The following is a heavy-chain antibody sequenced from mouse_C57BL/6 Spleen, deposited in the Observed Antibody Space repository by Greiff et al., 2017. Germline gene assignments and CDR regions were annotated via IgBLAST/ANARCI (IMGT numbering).Heavy chain of an antibody. D-gene: IGHD1-1*01. CDR2: IDPEDGET. J-gene: IGHJ2*01. CDR1: GFNIKDYY. V-gene: IGHV14-2*01. Sequence: VQLKQSGAELVKPGASVKLSCTASGFNIKDYYMHWVKQRTEQGLAWIGRIDPEDGETKYAPKFQGKATITADTSSNTAYLQLSSLTSEDTAVYYCASYYYGSSPYFDYWGQGTTLTVSS. CDR3: ASYYYGSSPYFDY.